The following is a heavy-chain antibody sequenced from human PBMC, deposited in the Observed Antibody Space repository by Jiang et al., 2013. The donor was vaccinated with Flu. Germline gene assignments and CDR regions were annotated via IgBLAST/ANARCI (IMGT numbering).Heavy chain of an antibody. CDR1: GFTFSSYG. V-gene: IGHV3-33*01. CDR2: IWYDGSNK. CDR3: ASVAAAGSSSFDY. J-gene: IGHJ4*02. D-gene: IGHD6-13*01. Sequence: QLVESGGGVVQPGRSLRLSCAASGFTFSSYGMHWVRQAPGKGLEWVAVIWYDGSNKYYADSVKGRFTISRDNSKNTLYLQMNSLRAEDTAVYYCASVAAAGSSSFDYWGQGTLVTVSS.